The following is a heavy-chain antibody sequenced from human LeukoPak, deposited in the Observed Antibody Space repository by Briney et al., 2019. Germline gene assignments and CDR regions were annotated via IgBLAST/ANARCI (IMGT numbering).Heavy chain of an antibody. CDR2: ISGSGGST. Sequence: GGSLRLSCAASGFTFSSYAMSWVRQAPGKGLEWVSAISGSGGSTYYADSVKGRFTIYRDDSKNTLYLQLNSLRAEDTAVYYCARGIAVVGWYIFDYWGQGTLVTVSS. V-gene: IGHV3-23*01. D-gene: IGHD6-19*01. J-gene: IGHJ4*02. CDR3: ARGIAVVGWYIFDY. CDR1: GFTFSSYA.